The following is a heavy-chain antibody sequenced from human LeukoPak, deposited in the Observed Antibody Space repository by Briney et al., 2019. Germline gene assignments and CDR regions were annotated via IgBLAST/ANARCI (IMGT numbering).Heavy chain of an antibody. CDR2: ISWNSGSI. V-gene: IGHV3-9*01. D-gene: IGHD1-26*01. CDR3: AKDLSVNGGELTYGMDV. J-gene: IGHJ6*02. CDR1: GFTFGDYS. Sequence: GGSLRLSCAASGFTFGDYSMHWVRHAPGKGLEWVSGISWNSGSIGYADSVKGRFTISRDNAKNSLYLQINSLRPEDTAFYYCAKDLSVNGGELTYGMDVWGQGTTVTVSS.